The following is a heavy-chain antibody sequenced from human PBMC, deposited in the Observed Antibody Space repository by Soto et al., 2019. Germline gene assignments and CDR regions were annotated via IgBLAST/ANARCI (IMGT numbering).Heavy chain of an antibody. CDR2: IRYDGSNI. V-gene: IGHV3-33*01. J-gene: IGHJ4*02. CDR3: ASDGIGGSTVRGYLDY. Sequence: QLQLVESGGGVVQPGRSLRLSCAASGSIFRGYGMNWVRQAPGKGLEWEADIRYDGSNINYADSVMGRFTISRDNSKNTLYLEMHSLRAEDTAVYYCASDGIGGSTVRGYLDYWGQGNLVTVSS. D-gene: IGHD2-15*01. CDR1: GSIFRGYG.